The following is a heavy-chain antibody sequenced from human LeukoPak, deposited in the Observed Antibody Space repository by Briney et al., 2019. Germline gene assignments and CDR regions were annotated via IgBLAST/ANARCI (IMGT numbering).Heavy chain of an antibody. D-gene: IGHD4-11*01. Sequence: EASVKVSCKASGGTFSSYAISWVRQAPGQGLEWMGGIIPIFGTANYAQKFQGRVTITADESTSTAYMELSSLRSEDTAVYYCARDQDSNYGQYYYMYVWGKGTTVTVSS. V-gene: IGHV1-69*13. CDR2: IIPIFGTA. CDR3: ARDQDSNYGQYYYMYV. J-gene: IGHJ6*03. CDR1: GGTFSSYA.